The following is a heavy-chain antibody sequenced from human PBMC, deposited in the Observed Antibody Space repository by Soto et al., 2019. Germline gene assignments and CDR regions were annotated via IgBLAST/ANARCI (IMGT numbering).Heavy chain of an antibody. CDR2: INAGNGNT. CDR1: GYTFTSYA. Sequence: ASVKVSCKASGYTFTSYAMHWVRQAPGQRLEWMGWINAGNGNTKYSQKFQGRVTITRDTSASTAYMELSSLRSEDMAVYYCARDRNWYSSGWYDYWGQGTLVTVSS. V-gene: IGHV1-3*01. CDR3: ARDRNWYSSGWYDY. D-gene: IGHD6-19*01. J-gene: IGHJ4*02.